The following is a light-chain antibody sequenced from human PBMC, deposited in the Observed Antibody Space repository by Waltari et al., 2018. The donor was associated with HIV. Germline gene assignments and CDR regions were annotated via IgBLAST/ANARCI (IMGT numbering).Light chain of an antibody. J-gene: IGKJ2*01. Sequence: DIQMTQSLSSLSASVGDRVTITCRASQTISSYLNWYRQKPEKAPEPLLDGASTLQRGVLSRFSGSGSGTHFTLTINSLQPDDFATYYCQQSYSISYTFGQGTKVE. CDR1: QTISSY. V-gene: IGKV1-39*01. CDR3: QQSYSISYT. CDR2: GAS.